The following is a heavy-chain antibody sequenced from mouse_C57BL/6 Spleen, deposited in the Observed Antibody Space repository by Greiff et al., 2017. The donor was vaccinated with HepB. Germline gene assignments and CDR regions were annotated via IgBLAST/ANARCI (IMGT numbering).Heavy chain of an antibody. CDR1: GYTFTDYY. Sequence: VQLKQSGPVLVKPGASVKMSCKASGYTFTDYYMNWVKQSHGKSLEWIGVINPYNGGTSYNQKFKGKATLTVDKSSSTAYMELNSLTSEDSAVYYCARSYYYGSSYGYFDVWGTGTTVTVSS. CDR3: ARSYYYGSSYGYFDV. V-gene: IGHV1-19*01. J-gene: IGHJ1*03. CDR2: INPYNGGT. D-gene: IGHD1-1*01.